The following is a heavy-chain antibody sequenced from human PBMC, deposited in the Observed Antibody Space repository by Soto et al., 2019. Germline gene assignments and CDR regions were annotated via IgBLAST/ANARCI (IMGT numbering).Heavy chain of an antibody. V-gene: IGHV3-72*01. J-gene: IGHJ4*02. Sequence: GGSLRLSCAASGFTLSDHCMDWVRQAPGKGLEWVARSRSKANSYTTEYAASVKGRFTISRYDSKNSLYLQMNSLRTEDTAVYYCTRREVAKGSWDDWGQGTLVTVSS. CDR3: TRREVAKGSWDD. D-gene: IGHD1-26*01. CDR1: GFTLSDHC. CDR2: SRSKANSYTT.